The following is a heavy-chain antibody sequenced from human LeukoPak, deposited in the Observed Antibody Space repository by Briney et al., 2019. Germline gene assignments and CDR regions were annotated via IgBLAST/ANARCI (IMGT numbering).Heavy chain of an antibody. CDR1: GYTFTRYG. D-gene: IGHD5-18*01. J-gene: IGHJ4*02. CDR3: ASVDTAMVNDY. V-gene: IGHV1-18*01. Sequence: ASVKVSCKASGYTFTRYGISWVRQAPGQGLEWMGWISAYNGNTNYAQKLQGRVTMTTDTSTSTAYMELRSLRSDDTAVYYCASVDTAMVNDYWGQGTLVTVSS. CDR2: ISAYNGNT.